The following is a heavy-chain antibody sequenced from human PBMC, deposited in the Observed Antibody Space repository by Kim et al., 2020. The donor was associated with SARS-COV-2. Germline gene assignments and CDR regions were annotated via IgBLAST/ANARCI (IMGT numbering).Heavy chain of an antibody. J-gene: IGHJ5*02. CDR1: GFTFSGYW. V-gene: IGHV3-74*01. CDR2: IKSDGSST. CDR3: TKSDWFDP. Sequence: GGSLRLSCAASGFTFSGYWMHWVRQTPGKGLVWVSRIKSDGSSTSYADSVKGRFTISRDNAKNTLYLQMNNLRAEDTAVYYCTKSDWFDPWGQGTLVTVS.